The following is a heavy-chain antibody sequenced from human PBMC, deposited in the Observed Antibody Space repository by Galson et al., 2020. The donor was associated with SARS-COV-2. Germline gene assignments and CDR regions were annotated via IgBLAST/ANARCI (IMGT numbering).Heavy chain of an antibody. V-gene: IGHV3-30*04. CDR1: GFTFSSYA. Sequence: GGSLRLSCAASGFTFSSYAMRWVRQAPGKGLEWVAVISYDGSNKYYADSVKGRFTISRDNSKNTLYLQMNSLRAEDTAVYYCARDLGSYMDVWGKGTTVTVSS. CDR2: ISYDGSNK. J-gene: IGHJ6*03. D-gene: IGHD3-16*01. CDR3: ARDLGSYMDV.